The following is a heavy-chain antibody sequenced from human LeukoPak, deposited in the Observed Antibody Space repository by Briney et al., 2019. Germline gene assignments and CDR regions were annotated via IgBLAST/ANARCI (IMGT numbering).Heavy chain of an antibody. Sequence: SETLSLTCTVSGGSISSSSYYWGWIRQPPGKGLEWIGGIYYSGSTYYNPSLKSRVTISVDTSKNQFSLKLSSVTAADTAVYYCARGIAAAGEHFDYWGQGTLVTVSS. J-gene: IGHJ4*02. CDR1: GGSISSSSYY. CDR3: ARGIAAAGEHFDY. V-gene: IGHV4-39*01. CDR2: IYYSGST. D-gene: IGHD6-13*01.